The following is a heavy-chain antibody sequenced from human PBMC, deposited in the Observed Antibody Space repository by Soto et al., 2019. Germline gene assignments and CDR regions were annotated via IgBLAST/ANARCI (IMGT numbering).Heavy chain of an antibody. CDR1: GGSISSGGYY. J-gene: IGHJ6*02. Sequence: QVQLQESGPGLVKPSQTLSLTCTVSGGSISSGGYYWSWIRQHPGKGLEWIGYIYYSGSTYYNPSLKSRVTISVDTAKNQFSLKLSSVTAADTAVYYCARDGGSGYETGHYYYYGMDVWGQGTTVTVSS. D-gene: IGHD5-12*01. CDR3: ARDGGSGYETGHYYYYGMDV. V-gene: IGHV4-31*03. CDR2: IYYSGST.